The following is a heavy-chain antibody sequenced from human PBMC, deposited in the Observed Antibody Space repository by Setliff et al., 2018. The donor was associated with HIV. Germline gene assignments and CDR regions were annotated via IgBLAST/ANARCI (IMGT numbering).Heavy chain of an antibody. CDR3: ARVIAVVGTMGYYFDS. V-gene: IGHV3-7*01. D-gene: IGHD6-19*01. CDR2: IDEHGEKK. CDR1: GFDFSGFW. J-gene: IGHJ4*02. Sequence: GGSLRLSCAASGFDFSGFWMSWARQAPGKGLEWVANIDEHGEKKYYVGSLRGRFTFSRDNAKNSLSLQMSSLRAEDTAVYFCARVIAVVGTMGYYFDSWGQGTLVTVSS.